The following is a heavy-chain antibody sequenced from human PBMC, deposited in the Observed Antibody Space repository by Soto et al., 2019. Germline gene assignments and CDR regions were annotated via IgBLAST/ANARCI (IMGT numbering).Heavy chain of an antibody. J-gene: IGHJ6*02. CDR2: ISYDGSNK. CDR1: GFTFSSYG. V-gene: IGHV3-30*18. CDR3: AKDRSSGQYGMDV. Sequence: PGGSLRLSCAASGFTFSSYGMHWVRQAPGKGLEWVAVISYDGSNKYYADSVKGRFTISRDNSKNTLYLQMNSLRAEDTAVYYCAKDRSSGQYGMDVWGQGTTVTVSS. D-gene: IGHD6-19*01.